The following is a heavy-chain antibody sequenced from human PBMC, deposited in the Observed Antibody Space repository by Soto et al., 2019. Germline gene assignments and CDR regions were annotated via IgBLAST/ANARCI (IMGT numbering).Heavy chain of an antibody. Sequence: EVQLLESGGGLVQPGGSLRLSCAASGFTFSDYAMSWVRQTPGKGLEWVSVISASGGITYYADSVRGRFTISRDNSKNTLHLQMDRLRAEDTAVYYCASQRGEIAAAGPSLDYWGQGTLVTVSS. CDR2: ISASGGIT. J-gene: IGHJ4*02. V-gene: IGHV3-23*01. CDR3: ASQRGEIAAAGPSLDY. D-gene: IGHD6-13*01. CDR1: GFTFSDYA.